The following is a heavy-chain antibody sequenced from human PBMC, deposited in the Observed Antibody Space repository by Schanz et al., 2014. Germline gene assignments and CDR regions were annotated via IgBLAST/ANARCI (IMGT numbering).Heavy chain of an antibody. J-gene: IGHJ3*02. CDR2: IIPILDKT. CDR3: ARGPSPGAFDI. CDR1: GGTFSSST. V-gene: IGHV1-69*09. Sequence: QVQLVQSGAEVKKPGSSVKVSCKASGGTFSSSTLTWVRQAPGQGLEWMGRIIPILDKTNYAQKFQGRVTMTRDTSTSTVYMELSSLRSEDTAVYFCARGPSPGAFDIWGQGTMVTVSS.